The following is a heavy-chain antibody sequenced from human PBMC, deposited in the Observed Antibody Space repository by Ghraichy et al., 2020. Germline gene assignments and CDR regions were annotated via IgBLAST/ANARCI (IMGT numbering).Heavy chain of an antibody. CDR1: GFTFSAYW. Sequence: GGSLRLSCAGSGFTFSAYWMSWVRQVPGKGLEWVANIKQDGSEKYYVDSVKGRFTISRDNTKNSLSLKMNSLRAEGTAVYYCVSWGGYSSGWYNFGCWGQGTLVTVSS. V-gene: IGHV3-7*01. CDR3: VSWGGYSSGWYNFGC. D-gene: IGHD6-19*01. J-gene: IGHJ4*02. CDR2: IKQDGSEK.